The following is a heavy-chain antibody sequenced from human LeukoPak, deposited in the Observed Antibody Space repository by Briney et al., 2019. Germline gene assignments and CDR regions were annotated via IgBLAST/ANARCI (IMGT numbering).Heavy chain of an antibody. CDR2: IQPGDSDT. D-gene: IGHD3-10*01. Sequence: GESLKISCQGSGYXFSSYWISWVRQMPGKGLEWRGIIQPGDSDTRYSLSFQGQVSISVDRSISTVFLQWSSLKASDTAIYYCARQQKVGDLSFDVDYWGQGTLVTVSS. J-gene: IGHJ4*02. CDR3: ARQQKVGDLSFDVDY. CDR1: GYXFSSYW. V-gene: IGHV5-51*01.